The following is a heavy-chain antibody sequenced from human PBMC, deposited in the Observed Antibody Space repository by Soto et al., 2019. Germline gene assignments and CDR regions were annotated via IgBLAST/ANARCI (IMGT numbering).Heavy chain of an antibody. J-gene: IGHJ3*02. V-gene: IGHV5-51*01. D-gene: IGHD5-12*01. CDR2: IYPGDSDT. CDR1: AYSFTSYW. CDR3: ASQEMATKNVDAFDI. Sequence: LGESLKISCKGSAYSFTSYWIGWVRQMPGKGLEWMGIIYPGDSDTKNGPSFQGQVTISADKSISTAYLQWSSLKASDTAMYYCASQEMATKNVDAFDIWGQGTMVTVSS.